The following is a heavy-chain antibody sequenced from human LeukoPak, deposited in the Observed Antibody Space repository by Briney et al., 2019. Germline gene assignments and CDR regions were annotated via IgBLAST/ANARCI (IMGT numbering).Heavy chain of an antibody. CDR2: INWNGGST. J-gene: IGHJ6*03. D-gene: IGHD5/OR15-5a*01. Sequence: PGGSLRLSCAASGFTFDDYGMSWVRQAPGKGLEWVSGINWNGGSTGYADSVKGRFTISRDNAKNSLYLQMNSLRAEDTAVYYCARALRPYYYYYMDVWGKGTTVTVSS. CDR3: ARALRPYYYYYMDV. V-gene: IGHV3-20*04. CDR1: GFTFDDYG.